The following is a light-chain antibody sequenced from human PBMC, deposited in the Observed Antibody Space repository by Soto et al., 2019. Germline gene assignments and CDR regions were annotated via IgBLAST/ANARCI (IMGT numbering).Light chain of an antibody. CDR2: EVS. J-gene: IGLJ2*01. CDR1: SSDVGDYNF. V-gene: IGLV2-14*01. CDR3: SSYITSTTLVV. Sequence: QPVLTQPASVSGSPGQSITISCTGTSSDVGDYNFVSWYQQHPGKAPKLMIYEVSNRPSGVSNRFSGSKSGNTASLTISGLQAEDEAAYYCSSYITSTTLVVFGGGTKLTVL.